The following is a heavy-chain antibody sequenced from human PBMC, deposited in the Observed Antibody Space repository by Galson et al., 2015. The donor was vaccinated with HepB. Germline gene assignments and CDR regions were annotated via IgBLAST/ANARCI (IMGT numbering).Heavy chain of an antibody. CDR3: TNERNHYASFDI. J-gene: IGHJ3*02. Sequence: CAISGDSVSTTGGAWNWIRQSPSRGLEGLGRTYFRSRWRNDYAPSMKSRVTIDPDTAKNQFSLQLNSVTPEDTAVYYCTNERNHYASFDIWGLGTMVTVSS. V-gene: IGHV6-1*01. CDR2: TYFRSRWRN. CDR1: GDSVSTTGGA. D-gene: IGHD3-16*01.